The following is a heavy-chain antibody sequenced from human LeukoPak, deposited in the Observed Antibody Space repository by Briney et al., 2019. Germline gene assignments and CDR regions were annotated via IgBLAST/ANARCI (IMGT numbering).Heavy chain of an antibody. CDR2: ISASGGST. D-gene: IGHD4-17*01. V-gene: IGHV3-23*01. Sequence: QPGGSLRLSCAPSGFTFSSYAMSWARQPPGKGLEWVSGISASGGSTHYADSVKGRFTISRDTSKNTLYLQMNSLRAEDTAVYYCANHDYDNNARFGNWGQGTLVTVSS. J-gene: IGHJ4*02. CDR1: GFTFSSYA. CDR3: ANHDYDNNARFGN.